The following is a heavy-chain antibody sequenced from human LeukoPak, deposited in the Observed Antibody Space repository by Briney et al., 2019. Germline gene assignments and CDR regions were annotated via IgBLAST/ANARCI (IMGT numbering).Heavy chain of an antibody. J-gene: IGHJ4*02. V-gene: IGHV4-34*01. Sequence: PSETLSLTCAVYGGSFSGYYWSWIRQPPGKGLEWIGEINHSGSTNYNPSPKSRVTISVDTSKNQFSLKLSSVTAADTAVYYCARAPSSSWYGSPYYFDNWGQGTLVTVSS. D-gene: IGHD6-13*01. CDR2: INHSGST. CDR1: GGSFSGYY. CDR3: ARAPSSSWYGSPYYFDN.